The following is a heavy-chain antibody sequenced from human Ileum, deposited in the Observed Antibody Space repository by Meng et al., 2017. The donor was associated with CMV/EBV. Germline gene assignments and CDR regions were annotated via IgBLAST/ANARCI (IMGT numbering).Heavy chain of an antibody. CDR1: GYTVSRYG. V-gene: IGHV1-18*01. J-gene: IGHJ4*02. Sequence: VTCTASGYTVSRYGLSWVRQAPGQGLEWMGWISGHNGNTNYAQKLQGRVTVTTDTSTNTTYMELRSLRSDDTAVYYCARENSGSFGYWGQGTLVTVSS. D-gene: IGHD3-22*01. CDR3: ARENSGSFGY. CDR2: ISGHNGNT.